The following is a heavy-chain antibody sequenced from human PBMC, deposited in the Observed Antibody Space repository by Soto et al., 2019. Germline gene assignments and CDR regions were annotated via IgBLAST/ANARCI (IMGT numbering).Heavy chain of an antibody. Sequence: QVQLVQSGAEEKKPGSSVKVSCKASGGSFSSYAISWVRQAPGQGLEWMGGIIPIVGTGNYAQNFQGRVTITADESASTAYIALSSLRSEDTAMYYCARDLRAAGRPGMDVWGQGTTVTVSS. V-gene: IGHV1-69*01. CDR2: IIPIVGTG. CDR1: GGSFSSYA. J-gene: IGHJ6*02. D-gene: IGHD6-13*01. CDR3: ARDLRAAGRPGMDV.